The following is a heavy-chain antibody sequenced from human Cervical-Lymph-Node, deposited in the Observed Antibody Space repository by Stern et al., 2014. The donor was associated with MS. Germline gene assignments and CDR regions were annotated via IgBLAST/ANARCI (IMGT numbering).Heavy chain of an antibody. CDR1: GFTFSRNW. CDR3: ARENWSLDL. V-gene: IGHV3-74*01. J-gene: IGHJ2*01. Sequence: EVQLVKSGGGLVQPGGSLRLSCAASGFTFSRNWMHWVRQAPGKGLVWVSRIKSDGSSTNYEDSVKGRFTISRDNAKNTLYLQMNSLRAEDTAVYYWARENWSLDLWGRGTQVTVS. CDR2: IKSDGSST.